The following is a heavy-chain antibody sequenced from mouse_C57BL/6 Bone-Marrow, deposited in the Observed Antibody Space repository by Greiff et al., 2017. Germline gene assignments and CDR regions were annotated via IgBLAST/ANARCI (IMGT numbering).Heavy chain of an antibody. V-gene: IGHV1-50*01. CDR2: IDPSDSYT. CDR1: GYTFPSYW. CDR3: ARESSIYYDNDYFDY. Sequence: QVQLQQPGAELVKPGASVKLSCKASGYTFPSYWMQWVKQRPGQGLEWIGEIDPSDSYTNYNQKFKGKATLTVDTSSSPAYMQLSSLTSEDSAVYYCARESSIYYDNDYFDYWGQGTTLTVSS. D-gene: IGHD2-4*01. J-gene: IGHJ2*01.